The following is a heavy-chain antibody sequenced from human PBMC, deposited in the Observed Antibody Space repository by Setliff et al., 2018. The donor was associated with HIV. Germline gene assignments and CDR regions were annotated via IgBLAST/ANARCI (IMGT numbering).Heavy chain of an antibody. J-gene: IGHJ6*02. CDR1: GFTSNSYA. V-gene: IGHV3-30*04. CDR2: ISYDGRNK. Sequence: PGGSLRLSCAVSGFTSNSYAIHWVRQAPGKGLEWVAAISYDGRNKFYADSVKGRFTISRDNSKKTLYLQMNSLRAEDTAVYYCARSVIGYYYYGMDVWGQGTLVTVSS. CDR3: ARSVIGYYYYGMDV. D-gene: IGHD3-10*01.